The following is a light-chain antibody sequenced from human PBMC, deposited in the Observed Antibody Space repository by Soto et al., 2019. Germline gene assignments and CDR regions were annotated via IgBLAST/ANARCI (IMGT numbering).Light chain of an antibody. CDR1: SSDVGSYNR. Sequence: QSVLTQPPSVSGSPGQSVTISCTGTSSDVGSYNRVSWYQQPPGTAPKLMIYAVTNRPSGVPDRFSGSKSGNTASLTISGLQAEDEADYYCSSYTSSSALVFGGGTKLTVL. CDR2: AVT. V-gene: IGLV2-18*02. CDR3: SSYTSSSALV. J-gene: IGLJ2*01.